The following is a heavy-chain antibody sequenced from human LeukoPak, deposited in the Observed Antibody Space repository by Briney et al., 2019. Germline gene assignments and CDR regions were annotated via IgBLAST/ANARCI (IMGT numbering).Heavy chain of an antibody. V-gene: IGHV3-23*01. D-gene: IGHD3-10*01. Sequence: GGSLRLSCAASGFTFSSYAMSWVRQAPGKGLEWVSTISGSGASTDYADSVKGRFTISRDNSKNTLYLQMNSLRAEDTAVYYCARVPRYYYGSWMDVWGQGTTVTVSS. J-gene: IGHJ6*02. CDR1: GFTFSSYA. CDR2: ISGSGAST. CDR3: ARVPRYYYGSWMDV.